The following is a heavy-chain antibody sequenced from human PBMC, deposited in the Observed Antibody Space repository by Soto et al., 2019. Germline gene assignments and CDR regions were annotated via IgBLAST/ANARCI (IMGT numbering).Heavy chain of an antibody. CDR2: VSHDGRYT. V-gene: IGHV3-30*03. J-gene: IGHJ4*02. CDR1: GFTFSDYS. Sequence: VQLVESGGGVVQPGRSLRLSCAASGFTFSDYSMHWVRQAPGKGLEWVAIVSHDGRYTHYADTVKGRFTISRDSSKNTDSLEMTSLRAAATAVYYCGEGARKWLVTSDFSYWGQGARVTVSS. CDR3: GEGARKWLVTSDFSY. D-gene: IGHD6-19*01.